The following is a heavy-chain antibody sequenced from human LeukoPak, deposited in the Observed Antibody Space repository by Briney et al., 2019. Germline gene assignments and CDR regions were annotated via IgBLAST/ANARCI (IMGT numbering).Heavy chain of an antibody. CDR3: AKAGSGAQLPYYFDY. J-gene: IGHJ4*02. Sequence: QAGGSLRLSCAASGFTFSSYCMHWVRQAPSKGQEWVAVISYDGSNKYYADSVKGRFTISRDNSKNTLYLQMNSLRAEDTAVYYCAKAGSGAQLPYYFDYWGQGTLVTVSS. V-gene: IGHV3-30*18. CDR1: GFTFSSYC. D-gene: IGHD1-26*01. CDR2: ISYDGSNK.